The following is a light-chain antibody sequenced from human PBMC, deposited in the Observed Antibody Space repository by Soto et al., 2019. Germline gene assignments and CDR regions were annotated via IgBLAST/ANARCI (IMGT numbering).Light chain of an antibody. CDR3: QSYDSSLGGSV. Sequence: QSVLTQPPSVSGAPGQRVTISCTGSSSGIGAPFDVHWYQQLPGTAPQLLIYANNNRPSWVPDRFSGSKSGTSASLAIAGLQAEDEADYYCQSYDSSLGGSVFGTGTKLTVL. J-gene: IGLJ1*01. CDR1: SSGIGAPFD. CDR2: ANN. V-gene: IGLV1-40*01.